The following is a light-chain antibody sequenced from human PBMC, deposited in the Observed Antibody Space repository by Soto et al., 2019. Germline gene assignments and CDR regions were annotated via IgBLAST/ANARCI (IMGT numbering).Light chain of an antibody. CDR1: QGIRND. V-gene: IGKV1-17*01. J-gene: IGKJ3*01. CDR2: AAS. Sequence: DIQMTQSPSSLSASVGDRVTITCRASQGIRNDLSWYHQRPGKAPKRLIYAASSLQSGVPSRFSGSGSGTEFTLTISSLQPEDFATYYCLQHNSYPFTFGPGTKVDIK. CDR3: LQHNSYPFT.